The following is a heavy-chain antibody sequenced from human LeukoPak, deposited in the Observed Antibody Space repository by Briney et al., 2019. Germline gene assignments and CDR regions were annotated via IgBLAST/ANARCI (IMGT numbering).Heavy chain of an antibody. CDR1: GGSFSGYY. J-gene: IGHJ4*02. CDR2: INHSGST. Sequence: PSETLSLTCAVYGGSFSGYYWSWIRQPPGKGLEWIGEINHSGSTNYNPSLKSRVTISVDTSKNQFSLKLSSVTAADTAVYYCARDTIAGAGAYAYGGQGTLVTVSS. D-gene: IGHD6-19*01. CDR3: ARDTIAGAGAYAY. V-gene: IGHV4-34*01.